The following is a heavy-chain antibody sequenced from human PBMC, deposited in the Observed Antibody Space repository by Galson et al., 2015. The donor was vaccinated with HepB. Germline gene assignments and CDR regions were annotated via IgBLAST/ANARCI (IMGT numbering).Heavy chain of an antibody. V-gene: IGHV3-53*01. CDR1: GFTVSSNY. CDR2: INGGGDT. CDR3: ARSGREYTSSRCRYCYMDV. Sequence: SLRLSCAASGFTVSSNYMNWVRQAPGKGLEWVSIINGGGDTYYADSVKGRFIISRDNSKNTLYLQMNSLRAEDTAVYYCARSGREYTSSRCRYCYMDVWGKGTTVTVSS. J-gene: IGHJ6*03. D-gene: IGHD6-13*01.